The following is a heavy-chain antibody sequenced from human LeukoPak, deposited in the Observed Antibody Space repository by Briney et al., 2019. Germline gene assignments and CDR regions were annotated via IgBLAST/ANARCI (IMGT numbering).Heavy chain of an antibody. Sequence: PGGSLRLSCAASGFIFSTYGMHWVRQAPGKGLEWVAFIRSDGSDKSYAGSVMGRFTISRDNSKNTLYLQMNTLTAEDTAVYYGGNHVSISDYGGRGPRVPVPS. D-gene: IGHD3-16*01. CDR1: GFIFSTYG. CDR3: GNHVSISDY. J-gene: IGHJ2*01. V-gene: IGHV3-30*02. CDR2: IRSDGSDK.